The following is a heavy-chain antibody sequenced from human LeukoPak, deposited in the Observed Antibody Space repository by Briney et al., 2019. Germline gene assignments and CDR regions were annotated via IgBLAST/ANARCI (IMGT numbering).Heavy chain of an antibody. CDR3: AKCPSPYCSSTSFDI. D-gene: IGHD2-2*01. Sequence: GGSLRLSCAASGFTFSSYSMNWVRQAPGKGLEWVSYISSSSSTMYYADSVKGRFTISRDNAKNSLYLQMNSLRAEDTAVYYCAKCPSPYCSSTSFDIWGQGTMVTVSS. CDR1: GFTFSSYS. J-gene: IGHJ3*02. CDR2: ISSSSSTM. V-gene: IGHV3-48*01.